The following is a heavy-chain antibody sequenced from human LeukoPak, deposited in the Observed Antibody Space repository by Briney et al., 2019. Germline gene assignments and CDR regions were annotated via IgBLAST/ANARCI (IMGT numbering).Heavy chain of an antibody. J-gene: IGHJ4*02. CDR2: ISGSGSIT. D-gene: IGHD3-10*01. V-gene: IGHV3-23*01. CDR1: GFTFNNYA. CDR3: AKSLGGDYGSGSYYVVFDA. Sequence: PGGSQRLSCVSSGFTFNNYAMNWARQAPGKGLECVSFISGSGSITYYADSVKGRFTISRDTSKNTLWLQMNSLRVDDTALYYCAKSLGGDYGSGSYYVVFDAWGQGTLVTVSS.